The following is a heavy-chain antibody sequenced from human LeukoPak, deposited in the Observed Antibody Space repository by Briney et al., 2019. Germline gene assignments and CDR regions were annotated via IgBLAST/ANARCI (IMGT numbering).Heavy chain of an antibody. D-gene: IGHD3-3*01. V-gene: IGHV4-39*07. J-gene: IGHJ6*03. CDR3: ARVLSGYYYYYMDV. Sequence: SETLSLTCTVSGGSISSSSYYWGWIRQPPGKGLEWIGSIYYSGSTYYNPSLKSRVTISVDTSKNQFSLKLSSVTAADTAVYYCARVLSGYYYYYMDVWGKGTTVTASS. CDR2: IYYSGST. CDR1: GGSISSSSYY.